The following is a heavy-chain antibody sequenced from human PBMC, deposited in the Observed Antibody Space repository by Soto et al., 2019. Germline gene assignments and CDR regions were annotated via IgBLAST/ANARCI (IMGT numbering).Heavy chain of an antibody. CDR3: ARGPRFLEWLLYPIYYYYGMDV. CDR2: IIPIFGTA. Sequence: SVKVSCKASGGTFSSYAISWVRQAPGQGLEWMGGIIPIFGTANYAQKFQGRVTITADESTSTAYMELSSLRSEDTAVYYCARGPRFLEWLLYPIYYYYGMDVWGQGTTVTVSS. D-gene: IGHD3-3*01. V-gene: IGHV1-69*13. CDR1: GGTFSSYA. J-gene: IGHJ6*02.